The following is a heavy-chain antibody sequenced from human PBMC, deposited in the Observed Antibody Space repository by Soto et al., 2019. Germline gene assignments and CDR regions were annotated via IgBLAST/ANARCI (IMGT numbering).Heavy chain of an antibody. CDR1: GFTFSSYA. CDR2: ISYDGSNK. V-gene: IGHV3-30-3*01. D-gene: IGHD1-20*01. J-gene: IGHJ4*02. CDR3: SRDFYKAWDC. Sequence: QVQLVESGGGVVQPGRSLRLSCAASGFTFSSYAMYWVRQAPGKGLEWVAVISYDGSNKYYADSVKGRFTISRDNSKNTLYLQMNSLRAEDTAVYSCSRDFYKAWDCWGQGTLVTVSS.